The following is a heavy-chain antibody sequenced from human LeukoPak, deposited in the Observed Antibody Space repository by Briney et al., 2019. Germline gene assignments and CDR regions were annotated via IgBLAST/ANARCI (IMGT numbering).Heavy chain of an antibody. J-gene: IGHJ4*02. D-gene: IGHD2-21*02. CDR3: ASSPYCGGDCFMDY. CDR1: GFIFSSYW. CDR2: IKQDGGEK. V-gene: IGHV3-7*01. Sequence: GGSLRLSCAASGFIFSSYWMSWVRQAPGKGLEWVANIKQDGGEKFYVDSVKGRFTISRDNAKNSLYLQMNSLRAEDTAMYYCASSPYCGGDCFMDYWGQGTLVTVSS.